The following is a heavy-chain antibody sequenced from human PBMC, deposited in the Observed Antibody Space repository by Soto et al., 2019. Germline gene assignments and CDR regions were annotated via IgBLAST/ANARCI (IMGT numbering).Heavy chain of an antibody. J-gene: IGHJ6*02. CDR3: AKPDAPFWSGYPYYYYGMDV. D-gene: IGHD3-3*01. V-gene: IGHV3-30*18. Sequence: GGSLRLSCAASGFTFSSYGMHWVRQAPGKGLEWVAVISYDGSNKYYADSVKGRFTISRDNSKNTLYLQMNSLRAEDTAVYYCAKPDAPFWSGYPYYYYGMDVWGQGTTVTVSS. CDR1: GFTFSSYG. CDR2: ISYDGSNK.